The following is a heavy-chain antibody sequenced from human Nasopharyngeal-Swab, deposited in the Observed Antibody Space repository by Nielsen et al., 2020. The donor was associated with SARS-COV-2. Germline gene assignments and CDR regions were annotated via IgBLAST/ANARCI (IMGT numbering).Heavy chain of an antibody. CDR2: IYSSGST. CDR3: ARDGEIAAAPYYYYYYYGMDV. D-gene: IGHD6-13*01. V-gene: IGHV4-4*07. Sequence: SETLSLTCNVSGGSINSDYWSWIRQPAGKGLEWIGRIYSSGSTNYNPSLKSRVTMSVDKSNNQVSLKLSSVTAADTAVYYCARDGEIAAAPYYYYYYYGMDVWGQGTTVTVSS. CDR1: GGSINSDY. J-gene: IGHJ6*02.